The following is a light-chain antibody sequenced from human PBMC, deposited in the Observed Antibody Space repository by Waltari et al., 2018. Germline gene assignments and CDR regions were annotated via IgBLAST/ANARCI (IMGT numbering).Light chain of an antibody. J-gene: IGLJ2*01. V-gene: IGLV1-47*01. CDR2: RNN. CDR1: RSSPGGTP. Sequence: QSVATQPTSAYGTPGQRVTPTCSRSRSSPGGTPVYWHQQYPGPAPKVLIYRNNQRPSGVPDRFSGSKSGTPASLAISGLRSEDEADYYCAAWDDSLSGVVFGGGTKLTVL. CDR3: AAWDDSLSGVV.